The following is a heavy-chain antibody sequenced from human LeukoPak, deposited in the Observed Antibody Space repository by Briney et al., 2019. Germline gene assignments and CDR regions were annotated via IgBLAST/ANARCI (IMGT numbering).Heavy chain of an antibody. J-gene: IGHJ4*02. V-gene: IGHV1-46*01. D-gene: IGHD6-19*01. Sequence: ASVKVSCKASGYSFTRCYLHWVRQAPGQGLEWMGIINPSDDTTTHVQKFQGRVTMTSDTSTSTVYMELSSLRSEDTAVYYCARDLRHHSGIAVSPFDYWGQGTLVTVSS. CDR1: GYSFTRCY. CDR2: INPSDDTT. CDR3: ARDLRHHSGIAVSPFDY.